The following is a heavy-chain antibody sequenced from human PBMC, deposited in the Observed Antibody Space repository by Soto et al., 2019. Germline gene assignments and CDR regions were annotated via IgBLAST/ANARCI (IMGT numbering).Heavy chain of an antibody. D-gene: IGHD3-22*01. Sequence: SVKVSCKASGGTFSSYTITWVRRAPGQGLEWMGGITPMFGTPNYAQRFRGRVTITADESTSTAYMELSSLRSEDTAMYFCARDGTLYDSRAYYYLYWGQGTLVTVSS. CDR2: ITPMFGTP. CDR3: ARDGTLYDSRAYYYLY. J-gene: IGHJ4*02. V-gene: IGHV1-69*13. CDR1: GGTFSSYT.